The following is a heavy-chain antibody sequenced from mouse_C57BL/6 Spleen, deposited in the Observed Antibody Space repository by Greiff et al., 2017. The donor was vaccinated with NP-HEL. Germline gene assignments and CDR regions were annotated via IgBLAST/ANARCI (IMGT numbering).Heavy chain of an antibody. CDR3: APEYYQRPFAY. V-gene: IGHV3-6*01. CDR2: ISYDGSN. CDR1: GYSITSGYY. J-gene: IGHJ3*01. D-gene: IGHD1-1*01. Sequence: EVQLQQSGPGLVKPSQSLSLTCSVTGYSITSGYYWNWIRQFPGNKLEWMGYISYDGSNNYNPSLKNRISITRDTSKNQFFLKLNSGTTEDTATYYCAPEYYQRPFAYWGQGTLVTVSA.